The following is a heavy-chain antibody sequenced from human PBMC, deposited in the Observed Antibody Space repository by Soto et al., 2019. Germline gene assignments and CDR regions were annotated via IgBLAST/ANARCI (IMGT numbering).Heavy chain of an antibody. CDR2: INHSGST. J-gene: IGHJ4*02. V-gene: IGHV4-34*01. CDR1: GGSFSGYY. CDR3: ARGPPLDY. Sequence: SETLSLTCAVYGGSFSGYYWSWIRQPPGKGLEWIGEINHSGSTNYNPSLKSRVTISVDTSKNQFSLKLSSVTAADTAVYYCARGPPLDYWGQGTLVTVSS.